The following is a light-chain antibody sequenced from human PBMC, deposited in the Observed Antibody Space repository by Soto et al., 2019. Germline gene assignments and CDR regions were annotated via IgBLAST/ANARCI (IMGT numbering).Light chain of an antibody. CDR3: SSCTGSSTLI. CDR2: EVY. J-gene: IGLJ2*01. Sequence: QSVLTQPASVSGSPGRSITISCTGSSSDVGVCNFVSWYQQHPGKAPKLIIFEVYNRPSWVSNRFSGSKSGNTASLTISGLQAEDEADYYCSSCTGSSTLIFGGGTKVTVL. V-gene: IGLV2-14*01. CDR1: SSDVGVCNF.